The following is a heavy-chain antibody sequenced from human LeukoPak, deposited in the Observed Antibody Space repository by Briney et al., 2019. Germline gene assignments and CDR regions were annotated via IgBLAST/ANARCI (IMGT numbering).Heavy chain of an antibody. V-gene: IGHV3-23*01. CDR2: ISGSGGST. J-gene: IGHJ4*02. CDR3: AKEGPAYYYDSSGYYFDY. D-gene: IGHD3-22*01. Sequence: PGGSLRLSCAASGFTFSSYAMSWVRQAPGKGLEWVSAISGSGGSTYYADSVKGRFTISRDNSKNTLYLQMNSLRAEDTAVYYCAKEGPAYYYDSSGYYFDYWGQGTLVTASS. CDR1: GFTFSSYA.